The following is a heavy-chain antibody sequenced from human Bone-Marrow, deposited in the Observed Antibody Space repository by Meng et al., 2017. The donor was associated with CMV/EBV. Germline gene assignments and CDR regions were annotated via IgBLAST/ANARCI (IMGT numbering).Heavy chain of an antibody. CDR1: GYTFTSYA. J-gene: IGHJ4*02. CDR3: ARGSLEADEDPG. D-gene: IGHD6-13*01. Sequence: QVQLVQSGSELKQPGASVKASCRPSGYTFTSYAMNWVRQAPGQGLEWMGWINTITGDPTYAQGFTGRFVFSLDTSVSTAYLQISSLKTDDTAVYYCARGSLEADEDPGWGQGTLVTVSS. CDR2: INTITGDP. V-gene: IGHV7-4-1*02.